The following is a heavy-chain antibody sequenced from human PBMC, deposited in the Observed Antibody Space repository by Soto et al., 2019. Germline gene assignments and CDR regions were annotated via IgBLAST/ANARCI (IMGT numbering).Heavy chain of an antibody. Sequence: PGGSLRLSCAVSGFTFNDYYMSWIRQAPGKGLEWISYISGGGSTTYHADSVRGRFTISRDNAKNSLFLQMNSLRAEDTAVYYCAREVRTSRWFRRLDSWGQGILVTVSS. CDR3: AREVRTSRWFRRLDS. J-gene: IGHJ4*02. D-gene: IGHD6-19*01. CDR2: ISGGGSTT. V-gene: IGHV3-11*01. CDR1: GFTFNDYY.